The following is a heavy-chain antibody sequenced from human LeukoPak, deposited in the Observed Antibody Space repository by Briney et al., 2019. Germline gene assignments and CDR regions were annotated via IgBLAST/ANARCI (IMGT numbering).Heavy chain of an antibody. CDR3: ARLSSSRLFDYFDY. D-gene: IGHD3-22*01. CDR1: GGSISSSS. Sequence: SETLSLTCTVSGGSISSSSWSWIRQPPGKGLEWIGRINYRGSTNYNTSLNSRVTISVDTSKNQFSLNLSSVTAADTAVYYCARLSSSRLFDYFDYWGQGILVTVSS. J-gene: IGHJ4*02. V-gene: IGHV4-59*03. CDR2: INYRGST.